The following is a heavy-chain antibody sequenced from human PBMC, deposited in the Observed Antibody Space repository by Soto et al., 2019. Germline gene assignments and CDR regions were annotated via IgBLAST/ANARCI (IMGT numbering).Heavy chain of an antibody. CDR3: AGQLSRQSPIGAKVMSCFES. D-gene: IGHD2-8*01. J-gene: IGHJ5*01. CDR1: GGSISDNNYH. CDR2: ISYNGIP. V-gene: IGHV4-39*01. Sequence: SETLSLTCSVSGGSISDNNYHWAWIRQPPGKGLELIATISYNGIPHYNPSLQSRVSIFADTPGGHFSLRVNSVTASDTALYFCAGQLSRQSPIGAKVMSCFESWGRGMLVTAPQ.